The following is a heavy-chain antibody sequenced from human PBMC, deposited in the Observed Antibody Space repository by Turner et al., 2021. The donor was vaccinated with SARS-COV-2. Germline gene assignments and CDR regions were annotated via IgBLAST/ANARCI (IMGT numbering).Heavy chain of an antibody. CDR1: GFIFRNYA. CDR2: ISGGGGAT. CDR3: AKEKRTIFGVGMFDY. V-gene: IGHV3-23*01. J-gene: IGHJ4*02. D-gene: IGHD3-3*01. Sequence: EVQLLESGGGLVLPGWSLRLSCAASGFIFRNYAMSWVRQAPGKGLEWVSDISGGGGATHFADSVKGRFTISRDNSKNTLYLQMNSLRAEDTAVYYCAKEKRTIFGVGMFDYWGRGTMVTVSS.